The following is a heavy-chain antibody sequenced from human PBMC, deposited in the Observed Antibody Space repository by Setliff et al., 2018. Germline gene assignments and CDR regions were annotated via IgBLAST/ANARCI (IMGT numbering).Heavy chain of an antibody. V-gene: IGHV1-69-2*01. D-gene: IGHD3-3*01. CDR1: GYTFSDYY. J-gene: IGHJ4*02. CDR3: ATRTPVTVSGVVTTV. Sequence: SCKTSGYTFSDYYIYWVQEAPGKGLEWVGLVDPEDGETTYAQKFQDRVILTTDTSTNTAYMELRNLRPDDKAIYYCATRTPVTVSGVVTTVWGQGSLVTVSS. CDR2: VDPEDGET.